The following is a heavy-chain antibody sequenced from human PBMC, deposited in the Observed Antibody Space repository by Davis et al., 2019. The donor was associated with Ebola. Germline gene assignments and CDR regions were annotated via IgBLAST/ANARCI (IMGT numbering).Heavy chain of an antibody. V-gene: IGHV3-33*01. D-gene: IGHD5-24*01. CDR3: ARSSGIVWLQLEGDY. Sequence: PGGSLRLSCAASGFTFSSYGMHWVRQAPGKGLEWVAVIWYDGSNKYYADSVKGRFTISRDNSKNTLYLQMNSLRAEDTAVYYCARSSGIVWLQLEGDYWGQGTLVTVSS. CDR1: GFTFSSYG. J-gene: IGHJ4*02. CDR2: IWYDGSNK.